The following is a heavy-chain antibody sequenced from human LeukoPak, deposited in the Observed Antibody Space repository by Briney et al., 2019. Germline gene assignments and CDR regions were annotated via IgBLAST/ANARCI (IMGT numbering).Heavy chain of an antibody. CDR1: GGSFSGYY. Sequence: SETLSLTCAVYGGSFSGYYWSWIRQPPGKGLEWIGEIGHSGDTKYNASLKSRVGLSVDTSKNQISLKMNFVTAADTALYYCARGHLRTGTREFDSWGQGTLVIVSS. D-gene: IGHD1-7*01. V-gene: IGHV4-34*01. J-gene: IGHJ4*02. CDR3: ARGHLRTGTREFDS. CDR2: IGHSGDT.